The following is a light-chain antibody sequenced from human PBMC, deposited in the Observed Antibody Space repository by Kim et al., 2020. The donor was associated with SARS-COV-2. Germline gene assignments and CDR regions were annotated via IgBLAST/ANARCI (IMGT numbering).Light chain of an antibody. Sequence: SSDLSWYQQKPGQAPRHLIYGATTRATGIPDRFSGSGSGTDFTLTISRLEPEDFAVYYCQQYGSSRTFGQGTKVEI. CDR2: GAT. CDR3: QQYGSSRT. J-gene: IGKJ2*01. CDR1: SSD. V-gene: IGKV3-20*01.